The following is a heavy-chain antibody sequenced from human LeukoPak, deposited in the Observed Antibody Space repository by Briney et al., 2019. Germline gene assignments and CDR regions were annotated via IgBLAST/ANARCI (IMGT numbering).Heavy chain of an antibody. D-gene: IGHD3-22*01. CDR3: ARGVHYDNSGYYHRGFDS. J-gene: IGHJ4*02. Sequence: PSETLSLTCAVYGGSFSGYYWSWIRQPPGKGLEWIGEVNHSGVTKYHPSLKSRVTISLDTSKNQFSLKLTSVTAADTAVFYCARGVHYDNSGYYHRGFDSWGQGTLVTVSS. V-gene: IGHV4-34*01. CDR2: VNHSGVT. CDR1: GGSFSGYY.